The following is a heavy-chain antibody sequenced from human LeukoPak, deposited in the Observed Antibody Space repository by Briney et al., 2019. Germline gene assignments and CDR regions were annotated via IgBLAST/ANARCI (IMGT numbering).Heavy chain of an antibody. J-gene: IGHJ4*02. Sequence: NRSETLSLTCSVSGYSISSGFYWGWIRQPPGKGLEWIGYVYYSGSTNYNPSLKSRVTLSVDTSRNQFSLRLSSVTAADTAVYYCARERRDGYKVYFDYWGQGTLVTVSS. CDR2: VYYSGST. V-gene: IGHV4-61*01. CDR1: GYSISSGFY. D-gene: IGHD5-24*01. CDR3: ARERRDGYKVYFDY.